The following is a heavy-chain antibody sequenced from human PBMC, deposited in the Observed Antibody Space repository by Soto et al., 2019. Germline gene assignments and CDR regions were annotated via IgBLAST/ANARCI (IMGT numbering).Heavy chain of an antibody. V-gene: IGHV3-21*01. CDR2: ITVGSSHI. Sequence: PGGSLRLSCTGSGFPFSAYNINWVRQAPGKGLEWVSSITVGSSHIYQPNSMKGRFTISRDDAKNSVYLQIDSLRDEDTALYYCSRSPEVGVRGAYWGQGTLVTGSS. J-gene: IGHJ4*02. CDR3: SRSPEVGVRGAY. CDR1: GFPFSAYN. D-gene: IGHD3-16*01.